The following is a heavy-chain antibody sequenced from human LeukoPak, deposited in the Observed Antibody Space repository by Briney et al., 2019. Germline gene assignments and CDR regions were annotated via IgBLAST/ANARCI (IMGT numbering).Heavy chain of an antibody. CDR1: GFTFDDYG. Sequence: GGSLRLSCAASGFTFDDYGMSWVRQAPGKELEWVSTINWDGDSTDYADSVKGRFTISRDNAKNSLYPHLSSLTVEDTAFYYCAKLDIAAAGEWGQGTLVTVSS. J-gene: IGHJ4*02. CDR2: INWDGDST. CDR3: AKLDIAAAGE. D-gene: IGHD6-13*01. V-gene: IGHV3-20*04.